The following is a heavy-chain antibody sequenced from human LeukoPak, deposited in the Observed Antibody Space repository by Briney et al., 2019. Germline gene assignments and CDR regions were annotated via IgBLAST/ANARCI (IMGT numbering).Heavy chain of an antibody. V-gene: IGHV3-30*02. Sequence: PGGSLRLSXAASGFTFSNYGMHWVRQAPGKGLEWVAFIRYDGSNKYYADSVKGRFTISRDNSKNTLYLQMNSLRAEDTAVYYCAKAGSSGWYWGLIDYWGPGTLVTVSS. CDR2: IRYDGSNK. J-gene: IGHJ4*02. CDR1: GFTFSNYG. CDR3: AKAGSSGWYWGLIDY. D-gene: IGHD6-19*01.